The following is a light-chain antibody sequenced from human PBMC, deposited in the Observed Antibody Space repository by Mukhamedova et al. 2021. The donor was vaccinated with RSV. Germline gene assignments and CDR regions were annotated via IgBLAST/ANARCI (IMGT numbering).Light chain of an antibody. CDR3: QQNDDFPPT. CDR1: RDISNY. J-gene: IGKJ5*01. V-gene: IGKV1-33*01. CDR2: GAS. Sequence: RVTITCQASRDISNYLNWYQQKPGKAPERLIYGASKLQTGVPSRFSGSGFGTHFTFTISSLQPEDIATYYCQQNDDFPPTFGQET.